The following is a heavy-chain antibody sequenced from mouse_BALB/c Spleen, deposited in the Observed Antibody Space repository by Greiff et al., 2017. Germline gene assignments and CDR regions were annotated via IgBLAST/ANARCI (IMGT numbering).Heavy chain of an antibody. CDR2: IYPYNGGT. J-gene: IGHJ1*01. CDR1: GYTFTDYN. V-gene: IGHV1S29*02. D-gene: IGHD1-1*01. Sequence: VQLQQSGPELVKPGASVKISCKASGYTFTDYNMHWVKQSHGKSLEWIGYIYPYNGGTGYNQKFKSKATLTVDNSSSTAYMELRSLTSEDSAIYYCARSGPYYGSSYGYFDVWGAGTTVTVSS. CDR3: ARSGPYYGSSYGYFDV.